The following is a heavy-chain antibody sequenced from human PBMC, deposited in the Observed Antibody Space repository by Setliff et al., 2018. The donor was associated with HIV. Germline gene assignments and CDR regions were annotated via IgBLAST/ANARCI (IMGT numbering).Heavy chain of an antibody. CDR1: GGSISTTSYY. Sequence: SETLSLTCSVSGGSISTTSYYWGWVRQPPGKGLEWIGIIYYRGSAYYDLSLKSRVTLSVDPSKNSFSLNLTSVTAADTAVYFCARARGPPLPVLDLWGQGTLVTVSS. V-gene: IGHV4-39*07. CDR2: IYYRGSA. CDR3: ARARGPPLPVLDL. J-gene: IGHJ5*02. D-gene: IGHD3-10*01.